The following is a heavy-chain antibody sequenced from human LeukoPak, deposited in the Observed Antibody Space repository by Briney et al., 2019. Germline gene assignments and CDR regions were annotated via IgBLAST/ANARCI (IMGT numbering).Heavy chain of an antibody. CDR2: IWYDGGNK. Sequence: PGGSLRLSCAASGFTFSSYGMHWVRQAPGKGLEWVAVIWYDGGNKYYADSVKGRFTISRDNSKNTLYLQMNSLRAEDTAVYYCARDGGYCSSTSCYLFDYWGQGTLVTVSS. CDR3: ARDGGYCSSTSCYLFDY. J-gene: IGHJ4*02. CDR1: GFTFSSYG. D-gene: IGHD2-2*01. V-gene: IGHV3-33*01.